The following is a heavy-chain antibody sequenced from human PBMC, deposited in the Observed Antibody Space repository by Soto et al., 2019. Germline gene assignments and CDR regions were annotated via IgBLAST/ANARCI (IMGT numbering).Heavy chain of an antibody. CDR2: IYYSGST. J-gene: IGHJ4*02. Sequence: KPSETLSLTCTVSGGSVSSGSYYWSWIRQPPGKGLEWIGYIYYSGSTNYNPSLKSRVTISVDTSKNQFSLKLSSVTAADTAVYYCARALRYFDWAHYYFDYWGQGTLVTVSS. D-gene: IGHD3-9*01. CDR1: GGSVSSGSYY. V-gene: IGHV4-61*01. CDR3: ARALRYFDWAHYYFDY.